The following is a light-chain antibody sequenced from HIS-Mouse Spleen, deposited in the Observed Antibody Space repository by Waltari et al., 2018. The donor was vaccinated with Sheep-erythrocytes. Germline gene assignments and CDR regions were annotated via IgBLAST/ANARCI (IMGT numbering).Light chain of an antibody. J-gene: IGLJ3*02. CDR1: SSDVGSYNL. CDR3: CSYAGSSTPWV. V-gene: IGLV2-23*01. Sequence: QSALTQPASVSGSPGQSITISCTGTSSDVGSYNLVSWYQQHPGKAPKLMIYEGSTRPSGFSILFSGSKSGNTASLTISGLQAEDEADYYCCSYAGSSTPWVFGGGTKLTVL. CDR2: EGS.